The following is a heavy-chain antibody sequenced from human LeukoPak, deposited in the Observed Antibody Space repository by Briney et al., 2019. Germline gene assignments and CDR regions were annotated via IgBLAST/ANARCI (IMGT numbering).Heavy chain of an antibody. CDR1: GGSISSGDYY. D-gene: IGHD6-13*01. J-gene: IGHJ4*02. CDR3: ARADPIAAAGYFDY. Sequence: TSQTLSLTCTVSGGSISSGDYYWSWIRQPPGKGLEWIAYMYYSGSTYYNPSLKSRVTMSADTSKNQLSLKLSSVTAADTAVYYCARADPIAAAGYFDYWGQGTLVTVSS. V-gene: IGHV4-30-4*01. CDR2: MYYSGST.